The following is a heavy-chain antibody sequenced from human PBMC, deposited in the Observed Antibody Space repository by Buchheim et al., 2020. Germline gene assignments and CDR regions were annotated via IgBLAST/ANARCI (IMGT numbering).Heavy chain of an antibody. D-gene: IGHD5-18*01. CDR3: ARVGDTAMVYSRDRGYYYYGMDV. CDR2: IIPILGIA. CDR1: GGTFSSYA. V-gene: IGHV1-69*04. Sequence: QVQLVQSGAEVKKPGSSVKVSCKASGGTFSSYAISWVRQAPGQGLEWMGRIIPILGIANYAQKFQGRVTITADKSTSTAYMELSSLRSEDTAVYYCARVGDTAMVYSRDRGYYYYGMDVWGQGTT. J-gene: IGHJ6*02.